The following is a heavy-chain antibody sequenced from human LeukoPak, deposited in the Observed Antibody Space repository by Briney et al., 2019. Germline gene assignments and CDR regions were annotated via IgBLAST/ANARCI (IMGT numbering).Heavy chain of an antibody. V-gene: IGHV3-49*04. CDR2: IRSKALYGTR. CDR3: ARDIVNYYAPDS. CDR1: GFNFGGYA. Sequence: GGSLRLSCSASGFNFGGYAINWVRQAPGQGLEWVGFIRSKALYGTREYAASVEGRFTISRDDSNGIAYLQMNALKIEDTAVYYCARDIVNYYAPDSWGQGTLVTVSS. D-gene: IGHD1-7*01. J-gene: IGHJ4*02.